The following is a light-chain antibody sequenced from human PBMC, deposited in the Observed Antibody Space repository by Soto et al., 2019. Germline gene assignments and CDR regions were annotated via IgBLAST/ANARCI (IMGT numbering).Light chain of an antibody. Sequence: EIVLTQSPATLSLSPGDGPTLSCRASQSAGSYLAWYQQKPGQAPRLLIYDTATRATGIPARFSGGGSGTDFTLTISCLEPEDYAVYYCQKRSDSLTFGGGTKVEIK. CDR3: QKRSDSLT. CDR1: QSAGSY. V-gene: IGKV3-11*01. CDR2: DTA. J-gene: IGKJ4*01.